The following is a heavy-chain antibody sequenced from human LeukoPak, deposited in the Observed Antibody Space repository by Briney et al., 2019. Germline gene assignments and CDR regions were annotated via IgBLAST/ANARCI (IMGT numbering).Heavy chain of an antibody. CDR3: ARGGDFGDY. V-gene: IGHV4-59*12. CDR1: GGSISNYY. D-gene: IGHD2-21*02. Sequence: SETLSLTCTVSGGSISNYYWNWIRQPPGRGLEWIGYFFYSGSTNYNPSLKSRATMSVDTSKNQFSLKLTSVTAADTAVYYCARGGDFGDYWGQGTLVTVS. J-gene: IGHJ4*02. CDR2: FFYSGST.